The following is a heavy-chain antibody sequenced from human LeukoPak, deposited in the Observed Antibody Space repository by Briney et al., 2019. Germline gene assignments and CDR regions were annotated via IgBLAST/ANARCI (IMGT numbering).Heavy chain of an antibody. Sequence: SETLSLTCTVSGGSVSGYYWSWIRQPPGKGLEWIGYIYTSGSTNYNPSLKSRVTISVDTSKNQFSLKLSSVTAADTAVYYCAAGKNYGTFDYWGQGTLVTVSS. V-gene: IGHV4-4*09. CDR1: GGSVSGYY. J-gene: IGHJ4*02. CDR3: AAGKNYGTFDY. D-gene: IGHD3-10*01. CDR2: IYTSGST.